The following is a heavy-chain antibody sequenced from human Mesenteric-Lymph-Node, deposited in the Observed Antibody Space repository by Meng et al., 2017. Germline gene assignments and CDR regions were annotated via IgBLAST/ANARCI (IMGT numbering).Heavy chain of an antibody. CDR1: GDTFSGSY. J-gene: IGHJ4*02. V-gene: IGHV1-2*02. CDR2: INPNSGGT. Sequence: ASVKVSCKASGDTFSGSYIQWVRQAPGQGLEWMGWINPNSGGTNYAQKFQGRVTMTRDTSISTAYMELSRLRSDDTAVYYCARGYYYDSSGHNFDYWGQGTLVTVSS. CDR3: ARGYYYDSSGHNFDY. D-gene: IGHD3-22*01.